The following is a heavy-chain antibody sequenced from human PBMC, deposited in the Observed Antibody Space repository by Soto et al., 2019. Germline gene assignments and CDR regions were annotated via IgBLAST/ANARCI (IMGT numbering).Heavy chain of an antibody. D-gene: IGHD3-16*01. CDR3: TTGGPYLDY. CDR1: GFTFSNAW. CDR2: IKSKVDGGTT. Sequence: EVQLVESGGGLVKPGGSLRLSCAASGFTFSNAWMNWVRQAPGKGLEWVGRIKSKVDGGTTDYAAPVKGRFTISRDDSKNTAYLQMNSLKTEDTAVYYCTTGGPYLDYWGQGTLVTVSS. V-gene: IGHV3-15*07. J-gene: IGHJ4*02.